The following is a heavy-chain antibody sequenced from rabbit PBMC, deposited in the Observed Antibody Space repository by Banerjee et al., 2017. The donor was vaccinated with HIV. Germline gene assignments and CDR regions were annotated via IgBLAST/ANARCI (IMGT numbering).Heavy chain of an antibody. Sequence: QSLEESGGDLVKPGASLTLTCTASGFTLSSYWMCWVRQAPGKGLEWIACIDTGSDTTYYASWAKGRFTISKTSSTTVTLQMTSLTAADTATYFCARDLDGGWGPDYFVLWGPGTLFTVS. CDR3: ARDLDGGWGPDYFVL. J-gene: IGHJ4*01. D-gene: IGHD4-1*01. V-gene: IGHV1S40*01. CDR1: GFTLSSYW. CDR2: IDTGSDTT.